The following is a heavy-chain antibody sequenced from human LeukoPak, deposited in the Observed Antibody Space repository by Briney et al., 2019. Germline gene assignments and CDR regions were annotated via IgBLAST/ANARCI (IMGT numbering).Heavy chain of an antibody. D-gene: IGHD3-22*01. V-gene: IGHV3-7*01. CDR2: IKQDGSEK. Sequence: PGGSLRLSCAASGFTFSSYWMSWVRQAPGKGLKWVASIKQDGSEKYYVDSVKGRFTISRDNAKNSLYLQMNSLRAEDTAVYYCARDYYYDSSGSFYYWGQGTLVTVSS. CDR1: GFTFSSYW. CDR3: ARDYYYDSSGSFYY. J-gene: IGHJ4*02.